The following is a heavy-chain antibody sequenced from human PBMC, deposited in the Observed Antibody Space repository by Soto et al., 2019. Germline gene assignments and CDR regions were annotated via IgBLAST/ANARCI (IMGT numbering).Heavy chain of an antibody. CDR1: GFAFTNYG. CDR2: ISGSGGST. V-gene: IGHV3-23*01. CDR3: AKDSYSGYDSKFDS. D-gene: IGHD5-12*01. J-gene: IGHJ4*02. Sequence: EVQLLESGGGLVQPGGSLRLSCAASGFAFTNYGMNWVRQAPGKGLEWVSGISGSGGSTYYADSVKGRFTISRDNSKNTLFLQMNSLRAEDTALYYCAKDSYSGYDSKFDSWGQGAQVTVSS.